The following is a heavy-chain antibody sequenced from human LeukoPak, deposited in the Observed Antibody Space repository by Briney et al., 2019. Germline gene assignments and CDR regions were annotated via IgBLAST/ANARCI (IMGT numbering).Heavy chain of an antibody. V-gene: IGHV4-61*01. D-gene: IGHD5-24*01. CDR3: ARERDRNWFDP. Sequence: SETLSLTCTVSGVSVSSGSYYWSWLRQPPGKGLEWIGYMYYSGSTNYNPSLKSRVTISVDTSKNQFSLKLSSVTAADTAVYYCARERDRNWFDPWGQGTLVTVSS. CDR1: GVSVSSGSYY. CDR2: MYYSGST. J-gene: IGHJ5*02.